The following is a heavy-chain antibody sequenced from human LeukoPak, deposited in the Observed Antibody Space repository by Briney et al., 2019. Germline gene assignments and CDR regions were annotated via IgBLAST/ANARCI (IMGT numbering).Heavy chain of an antibody. Sequence: GGSLRLSCAASGFTFSSYGMHWVRQAPGKGLEWVAVIWYDGSNKYYADSVKGRFTISRGNSKNTLYLQMNSLRAEDTAVYYCAREDYDFWSGYPSYYYYGMDVWGQGTTVTVSS. D-gene: IGHD3-3*01. V-gene: IGHV3-33*01. CDR2: IWYDGSNK. J-gene: IGHJ6*02. CDR1: GFTFSSYG. CDR3: AREDYDFWSGYPSYYYYGMDV.